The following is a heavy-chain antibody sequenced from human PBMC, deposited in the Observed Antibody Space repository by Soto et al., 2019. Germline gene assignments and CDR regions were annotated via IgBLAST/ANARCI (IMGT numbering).Heavy chain of an antibody. J-gene: IGHJ4*02. CDR3: ARELVSDYYDSSGYYN. CDR1: GYSFTSYW. CDR2: IDPSDSYT. D-gene: IGHD3-22*01. Sequence: GESLKISCKGSGYSFTSYWISWVRQMPGKGLEWMGRIDPSDSYTNYSPSLQGHVTISADKSISTAYLQWSSLKASDTAMYYCARELVSDYYDSSGYYNWGQGTLVTVS. V-gene: IGHV5-10-1*01.